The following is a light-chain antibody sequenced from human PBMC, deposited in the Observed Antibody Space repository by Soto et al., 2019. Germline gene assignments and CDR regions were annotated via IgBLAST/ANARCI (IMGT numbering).Light chain of an antibody. J-gene: IGKJ1*01. CDR2: EAS. Sequence: ILLTQNKATLSFPTGERATLSCGASQSVGNSLAWYQHKPGQTPTLLIFEASQRATGIPARFRGSGSGTDFTLTISSLEPEDFAVSSCQQRGKGPPWRFGQVTKV. CDR1: QSVGNS. V-gene: IGKV3-11*01. CDR3: QQRGKGPPWR.